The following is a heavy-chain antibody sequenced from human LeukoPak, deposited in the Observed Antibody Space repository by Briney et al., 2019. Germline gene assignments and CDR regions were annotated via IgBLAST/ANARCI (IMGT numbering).Heavy chain of an antibody. Sequence: ASVKVSCRVSGYTLTELSMHWVRQAPGKGLEWMGGFDPEDGETIYAQKFQGRVTMTEDTSTDTAYMELSSLRSEDTAVYYCATELGIASSYYFDYWGQGTLVTVSS. V-gene: IGHV1-24*01. CDR1: GYTLTELS. D-gene: IGHD6-13*01. CDR3: ATELGIASSYYFDY. J-gene: IGHJ4*02. CDR2: FDPEDGET.